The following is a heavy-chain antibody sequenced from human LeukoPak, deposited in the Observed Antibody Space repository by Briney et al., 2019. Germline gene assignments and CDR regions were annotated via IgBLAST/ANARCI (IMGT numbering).Heavy chain of an antibody. V-gene: IGHV3-64*01. CDR1: GFTFSSYA. CDR2: ISSNGGST. J-gene: IGHJ3*02. CDR3: ASFSIAVAGTRGAFDI. Sequence: GGXLRLSCAASGFTFSSYAMHWVRQAPGKGLEYVSAISSNGGSTYYANSVKGRFTISRDNSKNTVYIQMGSLRAEDMAVYYCASFSIAVAGTRGAFDIWGQGTMVTVSS. D-gene: IGHD6-19*01.